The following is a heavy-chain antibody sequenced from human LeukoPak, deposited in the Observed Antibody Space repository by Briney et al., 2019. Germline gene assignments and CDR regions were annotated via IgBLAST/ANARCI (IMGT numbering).Heavy chain of an antibody. CDR3: ARDIPHSSGWYY. CDR2: ISSSSSYI. CDR1: GFTFSSYS. D-gene: IGHD6-19*01. V-gene: IGHV3-21*01. J-gene: IGHJ4*02. Sequence: GGSLRLSCAASGFTFSSYSMNWVRQAPGKGLEWVSSISSSSSYIYYADSVKGRFTISRDNAKNSLYLQMNSLRAEDTAVYYCARDIPHSSGWYYWGQGTLVTVSS.